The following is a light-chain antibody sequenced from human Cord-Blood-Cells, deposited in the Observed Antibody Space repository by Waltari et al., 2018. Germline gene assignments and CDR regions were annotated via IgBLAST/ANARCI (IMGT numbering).Light chain of an antibody. J-gene: IGKJ4*01. CDR3: QQRSNWPLT. V-gene: IGKV3-11*01. CDR2: DAS. CDR1: QSVSSY. Sequence: EIVFTQSPATPSFSPGERATLSCRASQSVSSYFAWYQQKPGQAPRPLIYDASNRATGIPARFSGSGSGTDFTLTISSLEPEDFAVYYCQQRSNWPLTFGGGTKVEIK.